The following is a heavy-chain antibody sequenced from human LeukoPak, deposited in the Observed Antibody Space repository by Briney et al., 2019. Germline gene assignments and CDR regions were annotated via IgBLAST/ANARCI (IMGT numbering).Heavy chain of an antibody. CDR3: AKAGYSGSYYVTDY. J-gene: IGHJ4*02. CDR2: ISYDGSNK. V-gene: IGHV3-30*18. D-gene: IGHD1-26*01. CDR1: GFTFSNYA. Sequence: GGSLRLSCAASGFTFSNYAMRWVRQAPGKGLEWVAVISYDGSNKYYADSVKGRFTISRDNSKNTLYLQMNSLRAEDTAVYYCAKAGYSGSYYVTDYWGQGTLVTVSS.